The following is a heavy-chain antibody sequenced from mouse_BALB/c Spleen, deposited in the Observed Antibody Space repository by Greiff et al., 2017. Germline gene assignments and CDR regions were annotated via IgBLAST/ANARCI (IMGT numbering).Heavy chain of an antibody. CDR1: GFSLTSYD. D-gene: IGHD2-14*01. J-gene: IGHJ3*01. V-gene: IGHV2-9-2*01. Sequence: VQLVESGPGLVAPSQSLSITCTVSGFSLTSYDISWIRQPPGKGLEWLGVIWTGGGTNYNSAFMSRLSISKDNSKSQVFLKMNSLQTDDTAIYYCVREGDYRYLWFAYWGQGTLVTVSA. CDR3: VREGDYRYLWFAY. CDR2: IWTGGGT.